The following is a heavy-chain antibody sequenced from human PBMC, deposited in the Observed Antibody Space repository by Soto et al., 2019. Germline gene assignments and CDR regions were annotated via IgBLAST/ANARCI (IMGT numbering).Heavy chain of an antibody. D-gene: IGHD2-15*01. V-gene: IGHV3-23*01. CDR1: GFVFSSYA. CDR2: ISCSGGTT. Sequence: PGGSLRLSFAASGFVFSSYAMNWVRQAPGKGLEWVSAISCSGGTTFYADSVKVRFSISRDNSKKMLHLQMNSLRAEGTAVYYCAKSNVVLLLFYFYXWGQGTLVTVSX. J-gene: IGHJ4*02. CDR3: AKSNVVLLLFYFYX.